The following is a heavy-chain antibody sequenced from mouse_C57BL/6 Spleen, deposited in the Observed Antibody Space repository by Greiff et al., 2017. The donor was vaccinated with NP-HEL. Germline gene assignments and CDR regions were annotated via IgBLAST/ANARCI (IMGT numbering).Heavy chain of an antibody. CDR3: AGGWLRRNYFDY. V-gene: IGHV5-9*01. J-gene: IGHJ2*01. D-gene: IGHD2-2*01. CDR1: GFTFSSYT. CDR2: ISGGGGNT. Sequence: EVKVVESGGGLVKPGGSLKLSCAASGFTFSSYTMSWVRQTPEKRLEWVATISGGGGNTYYPDSVKGRFTISRDNAKNTLYLQMSSLRSEDTALYYCAGGWLRRNYFDYWGQGTTLTVSS.